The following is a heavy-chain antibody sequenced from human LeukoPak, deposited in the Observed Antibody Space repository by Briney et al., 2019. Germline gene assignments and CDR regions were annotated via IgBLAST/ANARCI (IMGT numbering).Heavy chain of an antibody. J-gene: IGHJ3*02. D-gene: IGHD6-25*01. CDR2: IYYTGGT. CDR1: GGSISSGDYY. V-gene: IGHV4-30-4*08. Sequence: SSQTLSLTCTVSGGSISSGDYYWSWIRQPPGKGLEWIGYIYYTGGTNYNPSLKSRVTMSVDTSKNQFSLRLSSVTAADTAVYYCARPRIEGNTSGAFDIWGQGTMVTVSS. CDR3: ARPRIEGNTSGAFDI.